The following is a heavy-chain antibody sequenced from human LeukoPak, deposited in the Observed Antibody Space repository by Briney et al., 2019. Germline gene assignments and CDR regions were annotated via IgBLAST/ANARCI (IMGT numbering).Heavy chain of an antibody. J-gene: IGHJ4*02. CDR2: IRYDGSNK. CDR1: GFTFSSYG. D-gene: IGHD1-26*01. Sequence: PGGSLRLSCAASGFTFSSYGMHWVRQAPGKGLEWEAFIRYDGSNKYYADSVKGRFTISRDTSKNPLYLQMNSLSAEDTAVSSCAKDSVAVGAPLGATTYFDYWGQGPLVPVSS. V-gene: IGHV3-30*02. CDR3: AKDSVAVGAPLGATTYFDY.